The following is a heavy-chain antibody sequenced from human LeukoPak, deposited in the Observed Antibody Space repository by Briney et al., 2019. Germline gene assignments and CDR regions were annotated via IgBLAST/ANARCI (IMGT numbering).Heavy chain of an antibody. D-gene: IGHD3-10*01. CDR3: AALWHSSTGY. J-gene: IGHJ4*02. V-gene: IGHV3-11*04. CDR1: GFTFSDYY. CDR2: ISSSGSTI. Sequence: NPGGSLRLSCVASGFTFSDYYMYWIRQAPGKGLEWISYISSSGSTIYYGDSVKGRLTISRDNAKNSLYLQMNSLRAEDTAVYYCAALWHSSTGYWGQGTLVTVSS.